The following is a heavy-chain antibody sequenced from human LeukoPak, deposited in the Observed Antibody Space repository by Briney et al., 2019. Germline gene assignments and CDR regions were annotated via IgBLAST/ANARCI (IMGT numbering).Heavy chain of an antibody. V-gene: IGHV1-2*06. D-gene: IGHD3-3*01. CDR2: INSNSGGT. J-gene: IGHJ4*02. CDR3: ARESIFGAVIIPFDY. CDR1: GNTFIGYY. Sequence: ASVKVSCKASGNTFIGYYIHWVRQVPGQGREWMGRINSNSGGTYYAQKFQGRVTMTRDTSIRTAYMEVTRLRSDDTAVYYCARESIFGAVIIPFDYWGQGTLVTVSS.